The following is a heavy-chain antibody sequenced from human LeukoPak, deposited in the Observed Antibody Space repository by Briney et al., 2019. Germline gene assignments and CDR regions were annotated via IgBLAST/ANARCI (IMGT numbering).Heavy chain of an antibody. CDR3: ARSSSWPHFDY. D-gene: IGHD6-13*01. J-gene: IGHJ4*02. CDR2: INPSGGST. Sequence: ASVKVSCKASGYTFTSYYMHWVRQAPGQGLEWMGIINPSGGSTSYAQKFQGRVTMTRDTSTSTVYMELSSLRSEDTSMYYCARSSSWPHFDYWGQGTLVTVSS. V-gene: IGHV1-46*01. CDR1: GYTFTSYY.